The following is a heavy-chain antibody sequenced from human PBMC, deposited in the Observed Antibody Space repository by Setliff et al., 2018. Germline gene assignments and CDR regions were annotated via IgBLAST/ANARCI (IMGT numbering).Heavy chain of an antibody. CDR3: AREEERGYSHGDAFDI. J-gene: IGHJ3*02. CDR2: INPSGGST. D-gene: IGHD5-18*01. Sequence: GASVKVSCKASGYTFTSYYMHWVRQAPGQGLEWMGIINPSGGSTSYAKKFQGRGTMTRDTSTSTAYMELSSLRSEATAVYYCAREEERGYSHGDAFDIWGQGTMVTVSS. V-gene: IGHV1-46*01. CDR1: GYTFTSYY.